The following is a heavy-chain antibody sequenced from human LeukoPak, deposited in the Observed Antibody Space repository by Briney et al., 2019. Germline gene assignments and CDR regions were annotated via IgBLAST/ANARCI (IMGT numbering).Heavy chain of an antibody. Sequence: KPSETLSLTCTVSGGSISSSSYYWGWIRQPPGKGLEWIGSIYYSGSTYYNPSLKSRVTISVDASKNQFPLKLSSVTAADTAVYYCAREDYGDYSYYYYYGMDVWGQGTTVTVSS. CDR1: GGSISSSSYY. D-gene: IGHD4-17*01. V-gene: IGHV4-39*02. J-gene: IGHJ6*02. CDR3: AREDYGDYSYYYYYGMDV. CDR2: IYYSGST.